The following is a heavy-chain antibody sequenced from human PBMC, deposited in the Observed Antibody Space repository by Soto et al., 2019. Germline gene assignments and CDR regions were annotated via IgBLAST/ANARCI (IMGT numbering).Heavy chain of an antibody. V-gene: IGHV4-31*03. CDR1: GGSISSGGYY. CDR2: IYYSGST. J-gene: IGHJ3*02. D-gene: IGHD3-22*01. Sequence: PSETLSLTCTVSGGSISSGGYYWSWIRQHPGKGLEWIGYIYYSGSTYYNPSLKSRVTISVDTSKNQFSLKPSSVTAADTAVYYCARAKYYYDSSGYYGPDAFDIWGQGTMVTVSS. CDR3: ARAKYYYDSSGYYGPDAFDI.